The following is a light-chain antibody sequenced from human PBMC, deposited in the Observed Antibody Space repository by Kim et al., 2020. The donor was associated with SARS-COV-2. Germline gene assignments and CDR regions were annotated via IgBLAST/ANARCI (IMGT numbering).Light chain of an antibody. J-gene: IGLJ2*01. V-gene: IGLV2-14*01. CDR3: SSYTSSSTL. Sequence: QSALTQPASVSGSPGQSITISCTGTSSDVGSGNFVSWYQFHPGKAPKLVIYEVRRRPSGVSNRFSGSKSGNTASLTISGLQAEDEADYYCSSYTSSSTLFGGGTQLTVL. CDR1: SSDVGSGNF. CDR2: EVR.